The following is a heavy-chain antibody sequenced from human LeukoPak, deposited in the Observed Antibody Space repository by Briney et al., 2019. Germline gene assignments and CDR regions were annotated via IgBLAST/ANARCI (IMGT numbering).Heavy chain of an antibody. J-gene: IGHJ4*02. V-gene: IGHV4-38-2*02. CDR1: GYSISSIYY. CDR2: IYHSGST. Sequence: SETLSLTCTVSGYSISSIYYWGWIRQPPGKGLEWIGSIYHSGSTYYNPSLKGRVTISVDMAKSQFSLKLSSVTAADTAVYYCARGGRKYSYGAYYFDYWGQGTLVTVSS. CDR3: ARGGRKYSYGAYYFDY. D-gene: IGHD5-18*01.